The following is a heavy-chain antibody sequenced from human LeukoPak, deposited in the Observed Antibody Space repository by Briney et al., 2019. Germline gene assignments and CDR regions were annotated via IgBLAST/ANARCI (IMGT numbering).Heavy chain of an antibody. CDR1: GGSISSYY. CDR3: ARLNVLRFLEWFFDY. V-gene: IGHV4-4*09. D-gene: IGHD3-3*01. CDR2: IYTSGST. Sequence: KTSETLSLTCTVSGGSISSYYWSWIRQPPGKGLEWIGYIYTSGSTNYNPSLMSRVTISVDTSKNQFSLKLSSVTAADTAVYYCARLNVLRFLEWFFDYWCRGTLVTVSS. J-gene: IGHJ4*02.